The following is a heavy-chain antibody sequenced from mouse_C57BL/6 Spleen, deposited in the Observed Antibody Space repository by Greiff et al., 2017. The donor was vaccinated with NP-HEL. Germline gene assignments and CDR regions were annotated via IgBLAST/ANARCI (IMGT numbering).Heavy chain of an antibody. Sequence: QVQLQQPGAELVMPGASVKLSCKASGYTFTSYWMHWVKQRPGQGLEWIGEIDPSDSYTNYNQKFKGKSTLTVDKSSSTAYMQLSSLTAEDSAVYYCARYAVVATNAMDYWGQGTSVTVSS. CDR2: IDPSDSYT. D-gene: IGHD1-1*01. J-gene: IGHJ4*01. V-gene: IGHV1-69*01. CDR3: ARYAVVATNAMDY. CDR1: GYTFTSYW.